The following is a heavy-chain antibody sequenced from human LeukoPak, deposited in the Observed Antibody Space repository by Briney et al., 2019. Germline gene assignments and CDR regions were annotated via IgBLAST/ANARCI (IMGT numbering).Heavy chain of an antibody. CDR1: GFTFSSYA. D-gene: IGHD4-17*01. Sequence: PGGSLRLSCAASGFTFSSYAMRWVRQAPGRGLEWVSGISDSGYITYYADSVKGRLTISRDNSKNTLYPQMNSLRAEDTAVYYCARWRYGDYFDYWGQGTLVTVSS. CDR2: ISDSGYIT. V-gene: IGHV3-23*01. J-gene: IGHJ4*02. CDR3: ARWRYGDYFDY.